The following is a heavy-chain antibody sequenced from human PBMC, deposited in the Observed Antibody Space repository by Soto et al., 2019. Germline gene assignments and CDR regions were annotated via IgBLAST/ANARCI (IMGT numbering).Heavy chain of an antibody. CDR1: GGTFSSYA. D-gene: IGHD1-1*01. CDR2: IIPIFGTA. Sequence: TVKVSCKASGGTFSSYAISWVRQAPGQGLEWMGGIIPIFGTANYAQKFQGRVTITADESTSTAYMELSSLRAEDTAVYYCARGTQLTYFDYWGQGTLVTVSS. J-gene: IGHJ4*02. V-gene: IGHV1-69*13. CDR3: ARGTQLTYFDY.